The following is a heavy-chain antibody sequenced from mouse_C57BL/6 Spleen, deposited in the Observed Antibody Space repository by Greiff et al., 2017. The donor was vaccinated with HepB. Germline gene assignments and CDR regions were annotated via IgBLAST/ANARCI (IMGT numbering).Heavy chain of an antibody. CDR3: AREGLRRYWYFDV. D-gene: IGHD2-4*01. CDR1: GFSLTSYG. J-gene: IGHJ1*03. Sequence: VQRVESGPGLVQPSQRLSITCTVSGFSLTSYGVHWVRQSPGKGLEWLGVIWSGGSTDYNAAFISRLSISKDNSKSQVFFKMNSLQADDTAIYYCAREGLRRYWYFDVWGTGTTVTVSS. CDR2: IWSGGST. V-gene: IGHV2-2*01.